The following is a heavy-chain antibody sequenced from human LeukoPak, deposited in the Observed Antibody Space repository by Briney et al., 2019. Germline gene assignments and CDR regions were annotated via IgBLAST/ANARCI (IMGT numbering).Heavy chain of an antibody. V-gene: IGHV3-33*06. Sequence: GGSLRLSCAASGFTFGSYGMHWVRQAPGKGLEWVAVIWYDGSNKYYADSVKGRFTISRDNSKNTLYLQMNSLRAEDTAVYYCAKWQGGYCSSTSCYTGFDYWGQGTTVTVSS. D-gene: IGHD2-2*02. J-gene: IGHJ4*03. CDR1: GFTFGSYG. CDR3: AKWQGGYCSSTSCYTGFDY. CDR2: IWYDGSNK.